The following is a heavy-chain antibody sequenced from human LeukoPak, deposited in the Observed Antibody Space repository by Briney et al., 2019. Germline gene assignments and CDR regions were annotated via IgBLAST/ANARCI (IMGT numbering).Heavy chain of an antibody. CDR1: GFTFSSYG. CDR3: ARGRGIVVALDY. J-gene: IGHJ4*02. D-gene: IGHD3-22*01. V-gene: IGHV3-33*01. CDR2: IWYDGSNK. Sequence: GRSLRLSFAASGFTFSSYGMHWVRQAPGKGLEWVAVIWYDGSNKYYPDSVKGRFTVSRDNSKNTLYLQMNSLRAEETAVYYCARGRGIVVALDYWGQGTLVTVSS.